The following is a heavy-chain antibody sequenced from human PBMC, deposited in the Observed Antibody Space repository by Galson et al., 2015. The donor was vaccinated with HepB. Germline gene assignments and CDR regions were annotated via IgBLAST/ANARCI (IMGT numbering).Heavy chain of an antibody. CDR1: GFTFSSYA. V-gene: IGHV3-30*03. CDR3: ARGGGSFSY. D-gene: IGHD1-26*01. J-gene: IGHJ4*02. CDR2: ISHDGDNK. Sequence: SLRLSCAASGFTFSSYAMHWVRQAPGKGLEWVAFISHDGDNKFYADSVRGRFTISRDNSKNSVDLQMNSLRAEDTAVYYCARGGGSFSYWGQRILVTVSS.